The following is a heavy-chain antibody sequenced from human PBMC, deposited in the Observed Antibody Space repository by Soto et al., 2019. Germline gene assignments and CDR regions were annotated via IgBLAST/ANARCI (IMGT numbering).Heavy chain of an antibody. CDR3: ARERVLSSIPQMYFAL. V-gene: IGHV3-23*01. D-gene: IGHD2-21*02. Sequence: EERLSESGGGLIQPGGSLRLSCAASGFRFSRYALSWVRQAPGKGLEWVSESSSDGGRTSYPASVRGLFIISRDRSKETLYLQMNTVSLEDTAVYFCARERVLSSIPQMYFALWGRGTLVTVSS. J-gene: IGHJ2*01. CDR1: GFRFSRYA. CDR2: SSSDGGRT.